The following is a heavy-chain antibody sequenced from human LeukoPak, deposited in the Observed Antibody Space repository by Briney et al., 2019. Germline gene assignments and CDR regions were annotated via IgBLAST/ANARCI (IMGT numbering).Heavy chain of an antibody. CDR1: GGSISSYY. D-gene: IGHD3-10*01. J-gene: IGHJ4*02. CDR3: ARHSMVRGVDENFDY. Sequence: PSETLSLTCTVSGGSISSYYWSWIRQPPGKGLEWIGYIYYSGSTNYNPSLKSRVTISVDTPKNQFSLKLSSVTAADTAVYYCARHSMVRGVDENFDYWGQGTLVTVSS. V-gene: IGHV4-59*08. CDR2: IYYSGST.